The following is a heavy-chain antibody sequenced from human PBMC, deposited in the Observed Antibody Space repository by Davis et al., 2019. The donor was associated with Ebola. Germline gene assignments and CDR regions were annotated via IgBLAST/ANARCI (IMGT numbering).Heavy chain of an antibody. D-gene: IGHD5-18*01. CDR1: GYTFTGYY. Sequence: ASVKVSCKASGYTFTGYYMHWVRQAPGQGLEWMGWINPNSGGTNYAQKFQGRVTMTRDTSISTAYMELSRLRSDDTAVYYCARSRLPIQLDSPDAFDIWGQGTMVTVSS. CDR3: ARSRLPIQLDSPDAFDI. J-gene: IGHJ3*02. V-gene: IGHV1-2*02. CDR2: INPNSGGT.